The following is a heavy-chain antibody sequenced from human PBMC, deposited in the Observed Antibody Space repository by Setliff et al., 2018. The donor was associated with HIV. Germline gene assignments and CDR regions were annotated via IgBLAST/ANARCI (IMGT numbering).Heavy chain of an antibody. Sequence: SETLSLTCAVSGYSISSGYYWGWIRQPPGKGLKWIGNIYHSGSTYYNPSLKSRVTISVDTSKNQFSLKLRSVTAADTAVYYCARSRGPWDSSHEPGSSWFDYWGQGTLVTVSS. CDR3: ARSRGPWDSSHEPGSSWFDY. D-gene: IGHD6-13*01. CDR1: GYSISSGYY. V-gene: IGHV4-38-2*01. CDR2: IYHSGST. J-gene: IGHJ4*02.